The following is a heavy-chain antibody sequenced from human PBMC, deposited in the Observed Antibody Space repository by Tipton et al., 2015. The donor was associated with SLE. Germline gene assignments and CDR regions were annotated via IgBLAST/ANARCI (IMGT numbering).Heavy chain of an antibody. CDR2: IWYDGSYK. Sequence: SLRLSCAASGFTFSTYGMHWVRQAPGKGLEWGAIIWYDGSYKYYADSVKGRFTISRDNSKNTLYLQMNSLRAEDTAVYYCAKVVAAAWGGFDCWGQGTLVTVSS. J-gene: IGHJ4*02. CDR3: AKVVAAAWGGFDC. D-gene: IGHD6-13*01. V-gene: IGHV3-33*06. CDR1: GFTFSTYG.